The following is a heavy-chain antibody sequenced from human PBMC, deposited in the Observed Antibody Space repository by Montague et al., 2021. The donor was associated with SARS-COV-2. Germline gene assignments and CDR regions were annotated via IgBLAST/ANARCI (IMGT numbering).Heavy chain of an antibody. CDR3: ARDTGGGSWQSFLN. CDR1: GFTFSSFG. D-gene: IGHD6-13*01. Sequence: SLRLSCAASGFTFSSFGMHWVRQAPGKGLEWVAVVWSDGGKKYYADSVKGRFTISKDNSNNKLYLQMNSLRADDTAVYYCARDTGGGSWQSFLNWGQGTLVTVSS. J-gene: IGHJ1*01. V-gene: IGHV3-33*01. CDR2: VWSDGGKK.